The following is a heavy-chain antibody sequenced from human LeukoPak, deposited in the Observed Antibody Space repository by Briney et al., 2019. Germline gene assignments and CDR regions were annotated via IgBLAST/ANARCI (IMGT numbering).Heavy chain of an antibody. CDR3: ARHPTPEGRGGYFDY. D-gene: IGHD1-14*01. V-gene: IGHV1-69*06. J-gene: IGHJ4*02. CDR1: GGTFSSYA. Sequence: ASVKVSCKASGGTFSSYAISWVRQAPGQGLEWMGGIIPIFGTANYAQKFQGRVTITADKSTSTAYMELSSLRSEDTAVYYCARHPTPEGRGGYFDYWGQGTLVTVSS. CDR2: IIPIFGTA.